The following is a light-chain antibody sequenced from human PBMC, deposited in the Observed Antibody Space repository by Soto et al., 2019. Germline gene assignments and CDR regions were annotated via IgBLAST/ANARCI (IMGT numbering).Light chain of an antibody. V-gene: IGKV3-20*01. J-gene: IGKJ4*01. CDR2: GAS. Sequence: EIVLAQSPGTLSLSPGERATLSCRASQSVSSSYLAWYQQKPGQAPRLLIYGASSRATGIPDRFSGSGSGTDFTLTISRLEPEDFAVYYCQQYGSSPPLLTFGXGTKVDSK. CDR3: QQYGSSPPLLT. CDR1: QSVSSSY.